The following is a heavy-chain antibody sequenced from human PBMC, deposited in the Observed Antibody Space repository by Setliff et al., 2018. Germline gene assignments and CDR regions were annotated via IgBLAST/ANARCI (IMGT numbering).Heavy chain of an antibody. D-gene: IGHD3-10*01. CDR2: IYYSGST. CDR3: ARESYYGSGYNY. CDR1: GGSFSGYY. J-gene: IGHJ4*02. V-gene: IGHV4-59*01. Sequence: PSETLSLTCAVYGGSFSGYYWSWIRQPPGKGLEWIGSIYYSGSTNYNPSLKSRVTISVDTSKNQFSLKLSSVTAADTAVYYCARESYYGSGYNYWGQGTLVTVSS.